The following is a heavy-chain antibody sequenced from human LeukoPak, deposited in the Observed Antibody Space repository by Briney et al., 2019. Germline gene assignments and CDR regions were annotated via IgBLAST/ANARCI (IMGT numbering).Heavy chain of an antibody. J-gene: IGHJ6*02. CDR2: IYHSGST. Sequence: SETLSLTCTVSGDSIGSYFWSWIRQSPGKGLEWTGHIYHSGSTNYNPSLKSRVTISIDTSKNQFSLKLTSVTSADTAVYYCAKRLKGNYYYHYAMDVWGQGTTVTVSS. D-gene: IGHD3-10*01. CDR1: GDSIGSYF. V-gene: IGHV4-59*01. CDR3: AKRLKGNYYYHYAMDV.